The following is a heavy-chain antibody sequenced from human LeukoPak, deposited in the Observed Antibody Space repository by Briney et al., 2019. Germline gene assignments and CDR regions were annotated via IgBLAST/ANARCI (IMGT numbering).Heavy chain of an antibody. Sequence: GGSLRLSCAASGFTFSSYSMNWVRQAPGKGLEWVSYISSSSSTIYYADSVKGRFTISRDNAKNSPYLQMNSLRAEDTAVYYCARDRSGSRFDYWGQGTLVTVSS. CDR2: ISSSSSTI. V-gene: IGHV3-48*01. CDR1: GFTFSSYS. CDR3: ARDRSGSRFDY. J-gene: IGHJ4*02. D-gene: IGHD1-26*01.